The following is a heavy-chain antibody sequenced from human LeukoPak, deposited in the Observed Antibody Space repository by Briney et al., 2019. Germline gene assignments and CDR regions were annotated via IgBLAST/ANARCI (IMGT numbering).Heavy chain of an antibody. CDR1: GGTFSSYS. CDR2: IIPIFRTP. Sequence: SVKVSCKASGGTFSSYSISWVRQAPGQGLEWMGGIIPIFRTPNYAQKFQGRVTITADDSTSTAYMDLSSLRSEDTAVYYCARGGSGSGNYYHPVSGGYWFDPWGQGTLVTVSS. D-gene: IGHD3-10*01. V-gene: IGHV1-69*13. J-gene: IGHJ5*02. CDR3: ARGGSGSGNYYHPVSGGYWFDP.